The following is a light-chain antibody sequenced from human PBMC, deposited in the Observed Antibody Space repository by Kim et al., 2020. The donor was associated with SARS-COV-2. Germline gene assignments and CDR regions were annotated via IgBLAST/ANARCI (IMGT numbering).Light chain of an antibody. J-gene: IGLJ1*01. CDR3: CSYEGNYALD. CDR1: RSDVGRYRY. CDR2: DVN. V-gene: IGLV2-11*01. Sequence: QSVAISCTVTRSDVGRYRYVSWYLQEPGKAPKLIIYDVNKRPSGVPDRFSGSKSGNTASLTISELQAEDEATNYCCSYEGNYALDFGTGTKVTVL.